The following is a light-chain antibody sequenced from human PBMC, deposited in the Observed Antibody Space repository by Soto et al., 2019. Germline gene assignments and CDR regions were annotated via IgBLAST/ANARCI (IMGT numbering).Light chain of an antibody. J-gene: IGLJ2*01. CDR2: DVT. CDR3: CSYAGSFTHVV. CDR1: SSDVGGYNS. Sequence: QSALTQPRSVSGSPGQSVTISCTGTSSDVGGYNSVSWYQQHPGKAPKLMIYDVTKRPSGVPDRFSGSKSGNTASLTISGLQAEDEADYYCCSYAGSFTHVVFGGGTQLTVL. V-gene: IGLV2-11*01.